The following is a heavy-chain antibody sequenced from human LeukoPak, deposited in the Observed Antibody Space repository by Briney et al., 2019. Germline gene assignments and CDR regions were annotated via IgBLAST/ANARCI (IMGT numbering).Heavy chain of an antibody. CDR2: ISSPSTNI. CDR3: ARDGYSGYAFDI. D-gene: IGHD5-12*01. CDR1: GFMFTSYS. J-gene: IGHJ3*02. V-gene: IGHV3-48*02. Sequence: GGSLRLSCAASGFMFTSYSMNWVRQAPGKGLEWVAYISSPSTNIYYVDSVKGRFTISRDNAKNSLYLQMNSLRDEDTAVYYCARDGYSGYAFDIWGQGTMVTVSS.